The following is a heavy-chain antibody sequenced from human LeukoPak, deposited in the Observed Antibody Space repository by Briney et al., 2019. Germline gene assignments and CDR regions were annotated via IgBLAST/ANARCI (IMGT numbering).Heavy chain of an antibody. CDR2: INHSGST. CDR3: ASGGHGRRWSDP. V-gene: IGHV4-34*01. Sequence: PSETLPLTCAVYGGSFSGYYWSWIRQPPGKGLEWIGEINHSGSTNYNPSLKSRVTISVDTSKNQFSLKLSSVTAADTAVYYCASGGHGRRWSDPWGQGTLVTVSS. J-gene: IGHJ5*02. CDR1: GGSFSGYY.